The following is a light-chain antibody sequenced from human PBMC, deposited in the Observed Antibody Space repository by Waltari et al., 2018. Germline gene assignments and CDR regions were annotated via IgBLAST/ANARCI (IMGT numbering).Light chain of an antibody. CDR2: GAS. V-gene: IGKV3-15*01. CDR1: QSLSSN. CDR3: QERGRT. Sequence: IVMTQSPATLSVSPGEGATLSCKASQSLSSNLAWYQQKPGQLPRRLIYGASTRATGTPARFSGSGSGTEFTLTISSLQAEDFAVYYCQERGRTFGQGTKVEIK. J-gene: IGKJ1*01.